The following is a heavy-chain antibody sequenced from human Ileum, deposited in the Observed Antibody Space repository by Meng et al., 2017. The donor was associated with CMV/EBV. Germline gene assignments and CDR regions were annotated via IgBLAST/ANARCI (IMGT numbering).Heavy chain of an antibody. CDR3: AKPGAEFDHYFDY. D-gene: IGHD1-14*01. CDR1: GFTFSSYW. V-gene: IGHV3-74*01. J-gene: IGHJ4*02. Sequence: GESLKISCAASGFTFSSYWMYWVRQAPGKGLVWVSRINTDGGSTSYADSVKGRLTISRDNAKNTLYLQMNSLRVEDTAVYYCAKPGAEFDHYFDYWGQGILVTVSS. CDR2: INTDGGST.